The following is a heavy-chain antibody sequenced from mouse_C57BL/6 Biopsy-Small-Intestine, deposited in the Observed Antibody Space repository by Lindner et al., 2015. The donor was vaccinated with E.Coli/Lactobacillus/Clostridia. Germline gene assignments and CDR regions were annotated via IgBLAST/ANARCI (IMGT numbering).Heavy chain of an antibody. CDR1: GYTFTRYV. J-gene: IGHJ2*01. CDR3: ARGGDSYYFDY. D-gene: IGHD3-3*01. CDR2: IDPDSDDS. V-gene: IGHV1-14*01. Sequence: VQLQESGPEVVKPGASVKMSCKASGYTFTRYVMHWVKQKPGQGLEWIGYIDPDSDDSKYNEKFKGKATLTSDRSSSTAYMELSSLTSEDSAVYYCARGGDSYYFDYWGQGTTLTVSS.